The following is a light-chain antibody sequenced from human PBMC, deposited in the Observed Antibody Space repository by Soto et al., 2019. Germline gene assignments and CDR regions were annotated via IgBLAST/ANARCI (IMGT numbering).Light chain of an antibody. J-gene: IGKJ5*01. V-gene: IGKV3-11*01. CDR3: QQRYAWPPIT. Sequence: EIVLTQSPATLSLSPGERATLSCRASRSVRSYLAWYQQKPGQAPRLLISDASNRVAGIPARSSGSGSETDFTLAISNLEPDDCAVYYCQQRYAWPPITFGQGTRLEIK. CDR1: RSVRSY. CDR2: DAS.